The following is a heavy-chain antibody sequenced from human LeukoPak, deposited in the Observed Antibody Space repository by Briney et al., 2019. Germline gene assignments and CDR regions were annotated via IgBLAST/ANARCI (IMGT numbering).Heavy chain of an antibody. CDR2: INPSGGST. CDR3: ARDQGGTIDY. CDR1: GYTFTGYY. J-gene: IGHJ4*02. Sequence: ASVKVSCKASGYTFTGYYMHWVRQAPGQGLEWMGIINPSGGSTSYAQKFQGRVTMTRDMSTNTVYMELSGLGSEDTAVYYCARDQGGTIDYWGQGTLVTVSS. D-gene: IGHD1-7*01. V-gene: IGHV1-46*01.